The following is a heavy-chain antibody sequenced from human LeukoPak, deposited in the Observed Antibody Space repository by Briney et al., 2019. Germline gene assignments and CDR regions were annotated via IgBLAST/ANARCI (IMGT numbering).Heavy chain of an antibody. CDR2: ISSSSSYI. CDR1: GFTFSSYS. J-gene: IGHJ4*02. CDR3: ASGGGYDYVWGSYRSWSDY. Sequence: GGSLRLSCAASGFTFSSYSMNWVHQAPGKGLEWVSSISSSSSYIYYADSVKGRFTISRDNAKNSLYLQMNSLRAEDTAVYYCASGGGYDYVWGSYRSWSDYWGQGTLVTVSS. D-gene: IGHD3-16*02. V-gene: IGHV3-21*01.